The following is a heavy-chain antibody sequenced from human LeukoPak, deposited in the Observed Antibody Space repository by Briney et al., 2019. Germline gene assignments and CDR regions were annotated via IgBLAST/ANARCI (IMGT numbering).Heavy chain of an antibody. J-gene: IGHJ4*02. Sequence: GASVKVSCKASGYTFTGYYMHWVRQAPGQGLEWMGRINPNSGGTSYAQKVQGRVTMTRDTSISTAYMELSRLRSDDTAVYYCARISGSLHFDYWGQGTLVTVSS. V-gene: IGHV1-2*06. D-gene: IGHD1-26*01. CDR2: INPNSGGT. CDR1: GYTFTGYY. CDR3: ARISGSLHFDY.